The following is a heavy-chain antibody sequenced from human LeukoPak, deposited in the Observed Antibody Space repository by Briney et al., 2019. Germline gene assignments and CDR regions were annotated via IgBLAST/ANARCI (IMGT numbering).Heavy chain of an antibody. D-gene: IGHD1-26*01. J-gene: IGHJ3*02. CDR2: MYPADSDT. V-gene: IGHV5-51*01. Sequence: GESLKISCQASGYIFTSYWIACVRQMPGKGLEWMGVMYPADSDTRYSPSFEGQVTISADKSNSTAYLQWNSLKASDTAMYYCARPQGSTKDAFDIWGQGTMVTVSS. CDR3: ARPQGSTKDAFDI. CDR1: GYIFTSYW.